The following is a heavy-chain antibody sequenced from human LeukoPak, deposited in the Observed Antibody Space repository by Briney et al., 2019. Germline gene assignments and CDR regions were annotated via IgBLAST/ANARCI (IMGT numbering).Heavy chain of an antibody. CDR3: ARGDNSGWRNVYYFDY. CDR1: GFTFSSYS. J-gene: IGHJ4*02. D-gene: IGHD6-19*01. V-gene: IGHV3-21*01. Sequence: GGSLRLSCAASGFTFSSYSMNWVRQAPGKGLEWVSSISSSSSYIYYADSVKGRFTISRDNAQNSMSLQMNSLRAEDTAVYYCARGDNSGWRNVYYFDYWGQGTLVTVSS. CDR2: ISSSSSYI.